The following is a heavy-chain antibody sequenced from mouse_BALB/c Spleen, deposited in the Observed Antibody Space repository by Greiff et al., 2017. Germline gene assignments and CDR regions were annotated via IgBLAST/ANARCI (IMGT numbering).Heavy chain of an antibody. J-gene: IGHJ4*01. CDR1: GFTFSSYT. CDR2: ISNGGGST. CDR3: ARHGGRYYAMDY. V-gene: IGHV5-12-2*01. Sequence: DVKLVESGGGLVQPGGSLKLSCAASGFTFSSYTMSWVRQTPEKRLEWVAYISNGGGSTYYPDTVKGRFTISRDNAKNTLYLQMSSLKSEDTAMYYCARHGGRYYAMDYWGQGTSVTVSS.